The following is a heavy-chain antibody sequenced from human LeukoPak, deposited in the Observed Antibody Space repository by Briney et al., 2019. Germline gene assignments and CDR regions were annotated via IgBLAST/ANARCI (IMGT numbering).Heavy chain of an antibody. CDR3: ARGPLSGSYGDY. Sequence: ASVKVSCKASGYSFTSYGISWVRQAPGQGLEWMGWVSAYNGNTDYAQKFQGGVTMTTGTSTTTAYMELRSLKSDDTAVYYCARGPLSGSYGDYWGQGTLVTVSS. D-gene: IGHD1-26*01. J-gene: IGHJ4*02. CDR2: VSAYNGNT. V-gene: IGHV1-18*01. CDR1: GYSFTSYG.